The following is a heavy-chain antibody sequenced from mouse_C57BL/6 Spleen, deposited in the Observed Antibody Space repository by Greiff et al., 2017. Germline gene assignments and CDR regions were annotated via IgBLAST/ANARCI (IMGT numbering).Heavy chain of an antibody. D-gene: IGHD1-1*01. CDR2: ISDGGSYT. CDR3: ARGGSTVVATDDAMDY. Sequence: EVQRVESGGGLVKPGGSLKLSCAASGFTFSSYAMSWVRQTPEKRLEWVATISDGGSYTYYPDNVKGRFTISRDNAKNNLYMQMSHLKSEDTAMYYCARGGSTVVATDDAMDYWGQGTSVTVSS. J-gene: IGHJ4*01. V-gene: IGHV5-4*01. CDR1: GFTFSSYA.